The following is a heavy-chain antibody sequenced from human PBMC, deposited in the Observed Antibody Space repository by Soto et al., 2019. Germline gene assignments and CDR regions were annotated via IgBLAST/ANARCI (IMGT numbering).Heavy chain of an antibody. D-gene: IGHD5-18*01. J-gene: IGHJ4*02. CDR1: GFTFSSYS. CDR2: ISSSSSYI. Sequence: GGSLRLSCAASGFTFSSYSMNWVRQAPGKGLEWVSSISSSSSYIYYADSVKGRFTISRDNAKNSLYLQMNSLRAEDTAVYYCARGPYSYRPFDYWGQGTLVTVSS. V-gene: IGHV3-21*01. CDR3: ARGPYSYRPFDY.